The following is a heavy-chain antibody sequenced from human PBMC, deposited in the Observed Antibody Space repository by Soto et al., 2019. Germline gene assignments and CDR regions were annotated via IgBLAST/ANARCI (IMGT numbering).Heavy chain of an antibody. CDR2: ISSSGSTI. D-gene: IGHD3-16*01. Sequence: GGSLRLSCAASGFTFSSYEMNWVRQAPGKGLEWVSYISSSGSTIYYADSVKGRFTISRDNAKNSLYLQMNSLRAEDTAVYYCARDPPYTPIRGGYYYGMDVWGQGTTVTVSS. CDR1: GFTFSSYE. J-gene: IGHJ6*02. V-gene: IGHV3-48*03. CDR3: ARDPPYTPIRGGYYYGMDV.